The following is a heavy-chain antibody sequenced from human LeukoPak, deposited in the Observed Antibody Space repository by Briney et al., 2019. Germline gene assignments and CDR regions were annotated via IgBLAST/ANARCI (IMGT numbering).Heavy chain of an antibody. Sequence: PGGSLRLSCAASGLTFSSYSMNWVRQAPGKGLEWVSSISSSSSYISYADSVKGRFTISRDNAKNSLYLQMNSLRAEDTAVYYCAKEDRNFYYESGKSDYLYYMDVWGKGTTVTVSS. V-gene: IGHV3-21*01. D-gene: IGHD3-22*01. J-gene: IGHJ6*03. CDR3: AKEDRNFYYESGKSDYLYYMDV. CDR1: GLTFSSYS. CDR2: ISSSSSYI.